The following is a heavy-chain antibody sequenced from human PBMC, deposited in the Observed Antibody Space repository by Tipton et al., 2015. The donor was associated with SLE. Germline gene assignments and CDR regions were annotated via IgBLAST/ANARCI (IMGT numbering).Heavy chain of an antibody. CDR3: ARADYDNAPFFDF. CDR1: GGSIGSGGYS. V-gene: IGHV4-30-2*01. D-gene: IGHD3-22*01. CDR2: IYYGGRA. Sequence: TLSLTCAVSGGSIGSGGYSWSWIRQPPGEGLEWIGYIYYGGRAYYSPSLGSRASISVDRSQNQFSLKLTSLTAADTAVYYCARADYDNAPFFDFWGQGSLVTVSS. J-gene: IGHJ4*02.